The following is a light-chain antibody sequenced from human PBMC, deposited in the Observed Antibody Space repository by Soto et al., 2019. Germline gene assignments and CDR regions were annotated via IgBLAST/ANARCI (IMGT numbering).Light chain of an antibody. CDR1: TSDVGGYNY. Sequence: QSALTQPASVSGSPGQSVTISCTATTSDVGGYNYLSWYQQHPGKAPKLILYDGSSRPSGVSNRFSGSKSGNTASLIISGLQPEDEADYHCSSYTRTTVVFGGGAKLTVL. CDR3: SSYTRTTVV. CDR2: DGS. V-gene: IGLV2-14*03. J-gene: IGLJ2*01.